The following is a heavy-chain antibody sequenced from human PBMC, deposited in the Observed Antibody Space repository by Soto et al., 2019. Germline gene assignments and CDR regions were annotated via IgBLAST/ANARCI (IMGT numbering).Heavy chain of an antibody. V-gene: IGHV4-59*08. J-gene: IGHJ5*02. Sequence: QVQLQESGPGLVKPSETLSLTCTVAGGSISSYYWRWIRQPPGKGLESLGYIYYSGSTNDNPSLKRRVTIAVDTSKNQFSLMLSSVTAADTAVYYCARHIRGEWFDPWGQGTLVTVSS. CDR2: IYYSGST. D-gene: IGHD3-10*01. CDR1: GGSISSYY. CDR3: ARHIRGEWFDP.